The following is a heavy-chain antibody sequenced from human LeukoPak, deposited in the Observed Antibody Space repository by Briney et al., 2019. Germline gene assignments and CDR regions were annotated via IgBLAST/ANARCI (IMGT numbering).Heavy chain of an antibody. D-gene: IGHD1-26*01. Sequence: GGSLRLSCAASGFTFSCYGMHWVRQAPGKGLEWVAFIRYDGSNKYYADSVKGRFTISRDNSKNTLYLQMNSLRAEDTAVYYCARDGAYSLYYFDYWGQGTLVTVSS. J-gene: IGHJ4*02. CDR1: GFTFSCYG. CDR3: ARDGAYSLYYFDY. V-gene: IGHV3-30*02. CDR2: IRYDGSNK.